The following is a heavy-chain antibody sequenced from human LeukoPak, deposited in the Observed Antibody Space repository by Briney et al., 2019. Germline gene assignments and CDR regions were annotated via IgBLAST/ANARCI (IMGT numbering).Heavy chain of an antibody. Sequence: ASVKVSCKASGYTFTSHYMHWVRQAPGQGLEWVGIINPNGGSTSYAQKFQGGVTMTWDMSTSTVYMELSSLRSEDTAVYYCARDGGSYYIEDYWGQGTLVTVSS. D-gene: IGHD1-26*01. CDR1: GYTFTSHY. CDR3: ARDGGSYYIEDY. CDR2: INPNGGST. J-gene: IGHJ4*02. V-gene: IGHV1-46*01.